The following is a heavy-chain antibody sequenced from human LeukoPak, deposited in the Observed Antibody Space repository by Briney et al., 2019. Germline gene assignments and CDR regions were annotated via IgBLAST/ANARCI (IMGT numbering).Heavy chain of an antibody. CDR3: ARRSTSRGLDY. J-gene: IGHJ4*02. Sequence: SETLSLTCAVSGFSISSGSYWGWIRQPPGKGLEWIGSIYHSGSTYYSASLKSGVTISVDTSKNQFSLKGSSVTAADTAVYYCARRSTSRGLDYWGQGTLVTVSS. CDR2: IYHSGST. D-gene: IGHD2-2*01. CDR1: GFSISSGSY. V-gene: IGHV4-38-2*01.